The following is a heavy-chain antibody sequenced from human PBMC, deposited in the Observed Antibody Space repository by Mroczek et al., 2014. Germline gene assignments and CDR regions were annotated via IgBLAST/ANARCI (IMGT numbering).Heavy chain of an antibody. Sequence: QVQLQQWGPGLVKPSETLSLTCTVSGGSISSYYWSWIRQPPGKGLEWIGYIYYSGSTNYNPSLKSRVTISVDTSKNQFSLKLSSVTAADTAVYYCARERLYNWFDPWGQGTLVTVSS. CDR3: ARERLYNWFDP. CDR2: IYYSGST. CDR1: GGSISSYY. V-gene: IGHV4-59*01. J-gene: IGHJ5*02.